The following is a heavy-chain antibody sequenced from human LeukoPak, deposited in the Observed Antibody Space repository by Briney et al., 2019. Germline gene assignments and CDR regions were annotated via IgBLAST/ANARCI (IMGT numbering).Heavy chain of an antibody. CDR1: GGSFSGYY. CDR3: ATRLPRGRYFDWLSRPYYYYMDV. J-gene: IGHJ6*03. V-gene: IGHV4-34*01. CDR2: INHSGST. D-gene: IGHD3-9*01. Sequence: PSETLSLTCAVYGGSFSGYYCSWIRQPPGKGLEWIGEINHSGSTNYNPSLKSRVTISVDTSKNQFSLKLSSVTAADTAVYYCATRLPRGRYFDWLSRPYYYYMDVWGKGTTVTISS.